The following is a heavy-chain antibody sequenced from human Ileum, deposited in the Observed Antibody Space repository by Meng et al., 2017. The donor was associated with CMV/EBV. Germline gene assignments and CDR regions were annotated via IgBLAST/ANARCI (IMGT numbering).Heavy chain of an antibody. CDR2: TYYRSKLFT. CDR1: GDNVLSNDAA. J-gene: IGHJ4*02. CDR3: ARGWGSYYFDY. V-gene: IGHV6-1*02. Sequence: HVHLHQSRPGLEKPPQTPSLACAMPGDNVLSNDAALAWSRQSPSRGLEWLGETYYRSKLFTQYAESVESRITTNPDTSKNQFSLQLKSVTPEDTAVYYCARGWGSYYFDYWGQGTLVTVSS. D-gene: IGHD3-16*01.